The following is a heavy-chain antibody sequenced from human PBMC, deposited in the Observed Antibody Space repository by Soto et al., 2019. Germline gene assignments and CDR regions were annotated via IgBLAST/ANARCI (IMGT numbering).Heavy chain of an antibody. J-gene: IGHJ4*02. CDR1: NGSTSSRSFY. D-gene: IGHD3-16*01. CDR3: VCHEEGAFDY. V-gene: IGHV4-39*01. CDR2: VFYSVST. Sequence: SEPLSLTCTVSNGSTSSRSFYWGWIRQPPRRGLEWIGHVFYSVSTFYNPSLRSRVTISVHTSENQVFLNMRSVTAADTAIYYCVCHEEGAFDYWGPGTLVTVSS.